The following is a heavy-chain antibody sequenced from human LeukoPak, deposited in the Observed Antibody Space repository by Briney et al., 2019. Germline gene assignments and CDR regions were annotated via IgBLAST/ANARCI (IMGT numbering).Heavy chain of an antibody. CDR3: ARDANYYDSSGYYFYYYYMDV. D-gene: IGHD3-22*01. J-gene: IGHJ6*03. Sequence: GGSLRLSCAASGFTFSSYSMNWVRQAPGKGLEWVSSISSSSSYIYYADSVKGRFTISRDNAKNSLYLQMNSLRAEDTAVYYCARDANYYDSSGYYFYYYYMDVWGKGTTVTISS. V-gene: IGHV3-21*01. CDR1: GFTFSSYS. CDR2: ISSSSSYI.